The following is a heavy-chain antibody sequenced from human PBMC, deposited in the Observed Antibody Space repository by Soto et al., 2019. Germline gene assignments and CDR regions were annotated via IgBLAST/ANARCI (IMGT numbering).Heavy chain of an antibody. D-gene: IGHD2-8*01. CDR2: ISGSGGST. CDR1: GFTFSSYA. CDR3: ASGAGVEGLTHAFDI. V-gene: IGHV3-23*01. J-gene: IGHJ3*02. Sequence: GGSLRLSCAASGFTFSSYAMSWVRQAPGKGLEWVSAISGSGGSTYYADSVKGRFTISRDNSKNTLYLQMNSLGAEDTAVYYCASGAGVEGLTHAFDIWGQGTMVTVSS.